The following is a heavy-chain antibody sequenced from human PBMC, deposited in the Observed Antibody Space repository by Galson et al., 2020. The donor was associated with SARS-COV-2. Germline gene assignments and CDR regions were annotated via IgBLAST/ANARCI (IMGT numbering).Heavy chain of an antibody. V-gene: IGHV3-30*18. J-gene: IGHJ1*01. CDR1: GFTFSSYG. Sequence: GGSLRLSCAASGFTFSSYGMHWVRQAPGKGLEWVAVISYDGSNKYYADSVKGRFTISRDNSKNTLYLQMNSLRAEDTAVYYCAKDLGFVPVEYFQHWGQGTLVTVSS. CDR2: ISYDGSNK. D-gene: IGHD3-10*01. CDR3: AKDLGFVPVEYFQH.